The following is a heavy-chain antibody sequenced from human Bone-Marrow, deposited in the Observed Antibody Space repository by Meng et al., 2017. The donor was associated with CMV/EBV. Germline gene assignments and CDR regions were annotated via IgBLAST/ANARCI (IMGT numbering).Heavy chain of an antibody. CDR3: AKDRCSTTSCYSDV. V-gene: IGHV3-33*06. D-gene: IGHD2-2*01. CDR2: IWYDRSNK. CDR1: GFTFSTYG. Sequence: GGSLRLSCEASGFTFSTYGMHWVRQAPGKGLEWVAVIWYDRSNKYYADSVKGRFTISRDNSKNTLYLQMNSLRAEDTAVYYCAKDRCSTTSCYSDVWGQGNTVTVSS. J-gene: IGHJ6*02.